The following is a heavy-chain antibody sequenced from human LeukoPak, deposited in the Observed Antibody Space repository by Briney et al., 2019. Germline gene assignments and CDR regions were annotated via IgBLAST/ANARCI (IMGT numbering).Heavy chain of an antibody. CDR3: ARIGCSGGSCNPYHYYDMDV. CDR1: GFTISGYW. D-gene: IGHD2-15*01. Sequence: QSGGSLRLSCAASGFTISGYWMHWVRQAPGKGLVWLSRIPTDGRRTIYADSVKGRFTIYRDNSKNTMYLQMNSLRVEDTAVYYCARIGCSGGSCNPYHYYDMDVWGQGTTVTVSS. J-gene: IGHJ6*02. V-gene: IGHV3-74*01. CDR2: IPTDGRRT.